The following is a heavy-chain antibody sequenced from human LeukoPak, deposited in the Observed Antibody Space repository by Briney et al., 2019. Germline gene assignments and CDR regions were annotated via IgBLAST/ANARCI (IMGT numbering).Heavy chain of an antibody. D-gene: IGHD1-7*01. CDR2: TYYKSKWNN. J-gene: IGHJ4*02. CDR1: GDSVSSNSAA. Sequence: SQTLSLTCAISGDSVSSNSAAWNWIRQSPSRGLEWLGRTYYKSKWNNDYAVSVKSRITINPDTSKNQFSLQLNSVTPEDTAMYYCARYNWNYKAFDYWGQGTLVTVSS. V-gene: IGHV6-1*01. CDR3: ARYNWNYKAFDY.